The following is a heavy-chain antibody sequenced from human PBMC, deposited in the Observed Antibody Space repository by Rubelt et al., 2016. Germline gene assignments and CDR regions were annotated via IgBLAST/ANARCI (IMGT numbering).Heavy chain of an antibody. D-gene: IGHD1-14*01. CDR3: ATGEPGAFDN. Sequence: QAPGKGLEWMGGFDPEDGETIYAQKFQGRVTMTEDTSTDTAYMELSSLRSEDTAVDYCATGEPGAFDNWGQGTMVTVSS. V-gene: IGHV1-24*01. CDR2: FDPEDGET. J-gene: IGHJ3*02.